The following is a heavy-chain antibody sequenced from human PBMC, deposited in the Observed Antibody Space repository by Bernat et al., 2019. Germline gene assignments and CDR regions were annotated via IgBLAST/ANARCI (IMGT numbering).Heavy chain of an antibody. CDR2: IWYDGSNK. CDR3: ASTYSSSWPNYYYYGMDV. D-gene: IGHD6-13*01. CDR1: GFTFSSYG. J-gene: IGHJ6*02. V-gene: IGHV3-33*01. Sequence: QVQLVESGGGVVQPGRSLRLSCAASGFTFSSYGMHWVRQAPGKGLEWVAVIWYDGSNKYYADSVKGRFTISRDNSKNTLYLQMNSLRAEDTAVYYWASTYSSSWPNYYYYGMDVWGQGTTVTVSS.